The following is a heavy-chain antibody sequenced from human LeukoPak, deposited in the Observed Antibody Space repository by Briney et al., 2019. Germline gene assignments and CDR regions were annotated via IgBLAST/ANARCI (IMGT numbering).Heavy chain of an antibody. V-gene: IGHV4-31*03. CDR1: GGSFSSAGYF. CDR2: IYYSGST. J-gene: IGHJ5*02. CDR3: ARVSFHSGGPGP. D-gene: IGHD5-12*01. Sequence: SETLSLTCTVSGGSFSSAGYFWGWIRQHRGKGVEWIGYIYYSGSTYYNPSLKSRLTISADTSTNQFSLNLSSVTAADTAVYYCARVSFHSGGPGPWGQGTLVTVSS.